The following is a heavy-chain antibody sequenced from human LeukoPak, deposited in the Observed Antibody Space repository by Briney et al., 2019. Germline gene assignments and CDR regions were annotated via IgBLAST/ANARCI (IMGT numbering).Heavy chain of an antibody. CDR2: ISAVGTYI. J-gene: IGHJ6*03. V-gene: IGHV3-21*01. D-gene: IGHD6-6*01. Sequence: NPGGSLRLSCAASGFTFRSYTIHWVRQAPGKGLGWVSSISAVGTYIYYADSVKGRFTISRDNVEKSAYLELSGLTGQDTAIYYCARGGIAGRAVYYYYMDVWGKGTTVTVSS. CDR3: ARGGIAGRAVYYYYMDV. CDR1: GFTFRSYT.